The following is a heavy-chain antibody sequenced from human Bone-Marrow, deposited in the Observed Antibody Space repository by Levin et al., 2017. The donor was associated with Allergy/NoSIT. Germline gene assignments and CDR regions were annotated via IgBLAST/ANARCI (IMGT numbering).Heavy chain of an antibody. CDR1: GFTFSSYW. Sequence: GGSLRLSCTASGFTFSSYWMHWVRQGPGKGLVWVSRINSDGSYTNYADSVKGRFTISRDNAKNMLYLQLNSLRAEDTAVYYCARDRDYGGNRFDYWGQGTLVTVSS. V-gene: IGHV3-74*01. CDR2: INSDGSYT. D-gene: IGHD4-23*01. J-gene: IGHJ4*02. CDR3: ARDRDYGGNRFDY.